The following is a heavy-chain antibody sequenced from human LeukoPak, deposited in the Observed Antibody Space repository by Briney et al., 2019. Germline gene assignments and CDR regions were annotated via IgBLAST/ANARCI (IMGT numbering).Heavy chain of an antibody. CDR3: ARGPYLYCSSTSCYADY. CDR1: GFIFSNYA. J-gene: IGHJ4*02. CDR2: INSDGSST. D-gene: IGHD2-2*01. V-gene: IGHV3-74*01. Sequence: GGSLRLSCAATGFIFSNYAMNWVRQAPGKGLVWVSRINSDGSSTSYADSVKGRFTISRDNAKNTLYLQMNSLRAEDTAVYYCARGPYLYCSSTSCYADYWGQGTLVTVSS.